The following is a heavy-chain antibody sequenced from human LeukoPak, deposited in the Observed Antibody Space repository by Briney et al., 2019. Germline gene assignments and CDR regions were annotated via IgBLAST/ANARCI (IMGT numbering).Heavy chain of an antibody. V-gene: IGHV4-59*01. CDR1: GGSISRYY. Sequence: SETLSLTCTVSGGSISRYYWSWIRQPPGKGLEWIRYLYYSGSTNYNPSLKSRVTISVDTSKNQFSLKLSSVTAADTAVYYCARAPLSYYYGSGSYVGAYDYWGQGTLVTVSS. CDR2: LYYSGST. CDR3: ARAPLSYYYGSGSYVGAYDY. D-gene: IGHD3-10*01. J-gene: IGHJ4*02.